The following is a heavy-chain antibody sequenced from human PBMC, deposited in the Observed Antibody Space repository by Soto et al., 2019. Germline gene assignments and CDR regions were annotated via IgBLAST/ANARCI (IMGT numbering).Heavy chain of an antibody. CDR2: IHAGKGNT. D-gene: IGHD5-18*01. Sequence: GASVKVSCKASGYTFTDYSMHWVRQAPGQRLEWMGWIHAGKGNTRYSQKFQGRVTISWDRSATTAYVDLSSLRSEDTALYYCALAHRRGYSYGPALDYWGQGTLVTVSS. V-gene: IGHV1-3*01. CDR1: GYTFTDYS. CDR3: ALAHRRGYSYGPALDY. J-gene: IGHJ4*02.